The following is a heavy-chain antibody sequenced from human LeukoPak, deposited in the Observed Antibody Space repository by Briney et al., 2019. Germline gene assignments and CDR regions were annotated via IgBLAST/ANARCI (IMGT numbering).Heavy chain of an antibody. Sequence: GGSLRLSCAASGFTFSSYEMNWVRQAPGKGLEWVSYISSSGSTIYYADSVKSRFTISRDNAKNSLYLQMNSLRAEDTAAYYCARGDYYYMDVWGKGTTVTVSS. V-gene: IGHV3-48*03. CDR1: GFTFSSYE. J-gene: IGHJ6*03. CDR3: ARGDYYYMDV. CDR2: ISSSGSTI.